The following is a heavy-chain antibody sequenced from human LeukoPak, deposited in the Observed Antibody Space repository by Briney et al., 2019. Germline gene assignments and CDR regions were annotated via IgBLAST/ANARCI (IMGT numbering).Heavy chain of an antibody. CDR2: ISAYNGNT. V-gene: IGHV1-18*04. CDR3: ARLGNYDFWSGFSYYGMDV. Sequence: ASVKVSCKASGYTFTGYFMHCVRHAPGQGLERMGWISAYNGNTNYAQKLQGRVTMTTDTSTSTAYMEMRSLRSDDTAVYYCARLGNYDFWSGFSYYGMDVWGQGTTVTVSS. D-gene: IGHD3-3*01. CDR1: GYTFTGYF. J-gene: IGHJ6*02.